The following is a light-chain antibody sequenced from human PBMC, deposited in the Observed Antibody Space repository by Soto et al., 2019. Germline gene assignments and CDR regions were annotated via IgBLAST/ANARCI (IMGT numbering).Light chain of an antibody. Sequence: DIQMTQSPSTLSASVGDRVTITCRASQSISSWLAWYQQKPGKAPKLLIYKASSLESGVPSRFSGSGSGTEFTLTISSLQPDDFATYYCQQYNSYPLTFGQGTQLEIK. V-gene: IGKV1-5*03. CDR2: KAS. J-gene: IGKJ1*01. CDR1: QSISSW. CDR3: QQYNSYPLT.